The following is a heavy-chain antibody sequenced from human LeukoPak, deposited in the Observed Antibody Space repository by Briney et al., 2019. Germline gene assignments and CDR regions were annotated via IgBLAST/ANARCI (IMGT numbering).Heavy chain of an antibody. D-gene: IGHD6-13*01. J-gene: IGHJ4*02. Sequence: PSETLSLTCAVYGGSFSGYFCIWIRQPPGKGLEWIGEINQSGRSNYNPSLKRRFAISADTSKNEFSLRLSSVTAADTAVYFCATSPEAAAAGHDYWGQGTLVTVSS. CDR3: ATSPEAAAAGHDY. V-gene: IGHV4-34*01. CDR1: GGSFSGYF. CDR2: INQSGRS.